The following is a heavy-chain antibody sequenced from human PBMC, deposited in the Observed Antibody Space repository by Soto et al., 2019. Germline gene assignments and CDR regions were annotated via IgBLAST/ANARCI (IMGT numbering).Heavy chain of an antibody. V-gene: IGHV4-39*07. Sequence: LEILSLTSTVSCGSIGSISYYWGWIRQPPGKGLEWIGEINHSGSTNYNPSLKSRVTISVDTSKNQFSLKLSSVTAADTAVYYCARGLITMVRGVYYYYYYMDVWGKRTTVTVSS. CDR1: CGSIGSISYY. D-gene: IGHD3-10*01. J-gene: IGHJ6*03. CDR3: ARGLITMVRGVYYYYYYMDV. CDR2: INHSGST.